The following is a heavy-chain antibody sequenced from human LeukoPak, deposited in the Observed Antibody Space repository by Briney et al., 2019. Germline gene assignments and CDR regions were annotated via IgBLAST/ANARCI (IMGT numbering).Heavy chain of an antibody. CDR3: ARVEFGELSPYFDS. J-gene: IGHJ4*02. D-gene: IGHD3-10*01. CDR2: INSDGSST. V-gene: IGHV3-74*01. CDR1: GFTFSSYW. Sequence: GGSLRLSCAASGFTFSSYWMHWVRQAPGKGLVCVSRINSDGSSTSYADSVKGRFTISRDNAKNTLYLQMNSLRAEDTAVYYCARVEFGELSPYFDSWGQGTLVTVSS.